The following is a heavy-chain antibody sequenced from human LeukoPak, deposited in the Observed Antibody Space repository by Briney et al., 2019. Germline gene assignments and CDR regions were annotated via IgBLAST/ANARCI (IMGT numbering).Heavy chain of an antibody. CDR3: ARPTGTTSAWFDP. V-gene: IGHV7-4-1*02. D-gene: IGHD1-7*01. Sequence: ASVKVSCKASGYRFTSYSMNWVRQAPGQGLEWMGSINTNTGNPTYAQGFTGRFVFTLDTSVTTAYLQITSLKAEDTAVYYCARPTGTTSAWFDPWGQGTLVTVSS. J-gene: IGHJ5*02. CDR2: INTNTGNP. CDR1: GYRFTSYS.